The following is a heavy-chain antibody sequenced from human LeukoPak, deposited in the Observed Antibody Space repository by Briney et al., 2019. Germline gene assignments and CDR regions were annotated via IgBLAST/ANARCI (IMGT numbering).Heavy chain of an antibody. CDR2: ISDSGST. V-gene: IGHV4-30-4*01. Sequence: SETLSLTCTVSGGSISSGDYYWSWIRQPPGKGLEWIGYISDSGSTYYNPSLKSRVTISVDTSKNQFPLKLSSVTAADTAVYYCARVVGAHFDYWGQGTLVTVSS. CDR1: GGSISSGDYY. CDR3: ARVVGAHFDY. D-gene: IGHD1-26*01. J-gene: IGHJ4*02.